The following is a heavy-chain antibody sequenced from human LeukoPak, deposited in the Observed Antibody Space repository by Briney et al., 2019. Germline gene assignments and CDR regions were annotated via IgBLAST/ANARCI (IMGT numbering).Heavy chain of an antibody. V-gene: IGHV1-69*04. Sequence: WASVKVSCKASGGTFSSYVINWVRQPPGQGLEWMGRIIPMLAIAHYAQKLQGRVTITADKSTTTAYMELSSLRSEDTAVYYCAREVDTAEGNWFDPWGQGTLVTVSS. J-gene: IGHJ5*02. D-gene: IGHD5-18*01. CDR3: AREVDTAEGNWFDP. CDR1: GGTFSSYV. CDR2: IIPMLAIA.